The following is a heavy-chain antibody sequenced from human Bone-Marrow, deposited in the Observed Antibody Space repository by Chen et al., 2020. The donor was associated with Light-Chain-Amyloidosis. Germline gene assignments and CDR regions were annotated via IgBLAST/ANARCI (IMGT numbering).Heavy chain of an antibody. Sequence: EVLLVQSGGGLVQPGGSLRLSCEASGFTFRKYWMTWVRQAPGEGLEWVANKKEDGSTSYYADSVKARFTISRDNAKNSLFLQMDSLRAEDTAVYYCAREDCSSNNCPFDYWGQGILVTVSS. J-gene: IGHJ4*02. CDR3: AREDCSSNNCPFDY. D-gene: IGHD2-2*01. CDR2: KKEDGSTS. CDR1: GFTFRKYW. V-gene: IGHV3-7*01.